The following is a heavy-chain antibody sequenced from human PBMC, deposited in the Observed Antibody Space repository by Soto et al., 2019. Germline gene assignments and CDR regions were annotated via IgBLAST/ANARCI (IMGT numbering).Heavy chain of an antibody. CDR3: ARADGSSPYYGMDV. CDR1: GFTFSSYA. D-gene: IGHD6-6*01. Sequence: QVQLVESGGGVVQPGRSLRLSCAASGFTFSSYAMHWVRQAPGKGLEWVAVISYDGSNKYYADSVKGRFTISRDNSKNTLYLQMNSLRAEDTAVYYCARADGSSPYYGMDVWGQGTTVTVSS. V-gene: IGHV3-30-3*01. J-gene: IGHJ6*02. CDR2: ISYDGSNK.